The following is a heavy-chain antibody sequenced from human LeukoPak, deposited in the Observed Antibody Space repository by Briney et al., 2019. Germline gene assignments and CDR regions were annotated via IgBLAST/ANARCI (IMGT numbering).Heavy chain of an antibody. J-gene: IGHJ4*02. CDR3: AKDREAYCGGDCYALDY. CDR1: GFTFSNLP. V-gene: IGHV3-23*01. D-gene: IGHD2-21*02. Sequence: GGSLRLSCAASGFTFSNLPMSWVRQAPGKGLECVSAISANSAGTFYADSVKGRFTISRDNSKNTLYLQMNSLRAEDTAVYYCAKDREAYCGGDCYALDYWGQGTLVTVSS. CDR2: ISANSAGT.